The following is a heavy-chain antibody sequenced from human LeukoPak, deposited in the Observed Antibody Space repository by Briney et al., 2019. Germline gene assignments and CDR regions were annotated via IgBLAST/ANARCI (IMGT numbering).Heavy chain of an antibody. CDR3: ARVMGYCSSTSCRFKKYFQH. J-gene: IGHJ1*01. V-gene: IGHV1-8*03. CDR1: GYTFTSYD. D-gene: IGHD2-2*01. CDR2: MNPNSGNT. Sequence: ASVKVSCKASGYTFTSYDINWVRQATGQGLEWMGWMNPNSGNTGYAQKFQGRVTITRNTSISTAYMGLSSLRSEDTAVYYCARVMGYCSSTSCRFKKYFQHWGQGTLVTVSS.